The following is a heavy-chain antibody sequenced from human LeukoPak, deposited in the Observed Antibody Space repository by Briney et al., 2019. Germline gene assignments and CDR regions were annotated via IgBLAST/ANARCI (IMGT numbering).Heavy chain of an antibody. J-gene: IGHJ4*02. CDR3: ARAERGYSNLDY. V-gene: IGHV1-69*05. CDR1: GYIFTRYG. Sequence: GASVKVSCKASGYIFTRYGISWVRQAPGQGLEWMGRIIPIFGTANYAQKFQGRVTITTDESTSTAYMELSSLRSEDTAVYDCARAERGYSNLDYWGQGTLVTVSS. D-gene: IGHD4-11*01. CDR2: IIPIFGTA.